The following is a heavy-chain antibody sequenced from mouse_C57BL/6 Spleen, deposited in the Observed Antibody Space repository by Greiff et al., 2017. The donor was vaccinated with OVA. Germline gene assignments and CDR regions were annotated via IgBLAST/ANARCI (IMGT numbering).Heavy chain of an antibody. Sequence: VQLQQSVAELVRPGASVKLSCTASGFNIKNTYMHWVKQRPEQGLEWIGRIDPANGTTKYAPKFQGKATITADTSSNTAYLQLSSLTSEDTAIDDGARAYYYGSSYDWYFEGWGTGTTVTVSS. CDR3: ARAYYYGSSYDWYFEG. CDR2: IDPANGTT. CDR1: GFNIKNTY. V-gene: IGHV14-3*01. J-gene: IGHJ1*03. D-gene: IGHD1-1*01.